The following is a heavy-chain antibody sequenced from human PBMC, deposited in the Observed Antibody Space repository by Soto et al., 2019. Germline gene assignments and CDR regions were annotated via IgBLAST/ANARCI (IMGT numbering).Heavy chain of an antibody. CDR3: ARHSGSYEFDS. Sequence: SETLSLTCTVSGASIRSGGYYWSWIRQRPGQGLEWIAYIFYTGSAYYNPSLESRLSISIDRSKNQFSLKLSSVSAADTAVYFCARHSGSYEFDSWGQGTLVTVSS. CDR1: GASIRSGGYY. D-gene: IGHD1-26*01. V-gene: IGHV4-31*03. CDR2: IFYTGSA. J-gene: IGHJ4*02.